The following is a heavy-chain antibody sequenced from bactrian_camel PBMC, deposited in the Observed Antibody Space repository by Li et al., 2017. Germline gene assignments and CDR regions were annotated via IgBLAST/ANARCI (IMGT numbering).Heavy chain of an antibody. CDR1: GFTINKYY. CDR2: ITGDGRNT. V-gene: IGHV3-2*01. J-gene: IGHJ6*01. D-gene: IGHD6*01. Sequence: HVQLVESGGDLVQPGGSLRLSCTASGFTINKYYMAWVRQAPGKGLEWVSSITGDGRNTYYDDSVKGRFTISRDNAKNMVTLQMNSLKSEDTALYYCATDPTLILVAGGSVFGHWGQGTQVTVS. CDR3: ATDPTLILVAGGSVFGH.